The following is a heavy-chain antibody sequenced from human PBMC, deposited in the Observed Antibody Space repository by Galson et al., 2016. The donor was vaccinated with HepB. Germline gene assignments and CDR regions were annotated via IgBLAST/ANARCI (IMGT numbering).Heavy chain of an antibody. CDR2: LYYSGTT. Sequence: ETLSLTCSVTGASTSGSSYYWVWIRQPPGQGLEWIGSLYYSGTTYYSSSLKRRVTISVNTSKNHFSLRLNSVTAADTAAYYCARESYSSSTNWFDPWGQGTQVTVSS. CDR1: GASTSGSSYY. J-gene: IGHJ5*02. D-gene: IGHD6-13*01. V-gene: IGHV4-39*07. CDR3: ARESYSSSTNWFDP.